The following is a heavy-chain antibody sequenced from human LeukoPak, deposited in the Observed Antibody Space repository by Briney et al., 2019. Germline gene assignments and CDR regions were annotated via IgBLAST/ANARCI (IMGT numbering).Heavy chain of an antibody. CDR3: AKDSAVWASLNYFDS. CDR1: GYSFTGYY. J-gene: IGHJ4*02. CDR2: ISPNSGGT. V-gene: IGHV1-2*02. Sequence: ASVKVSCRASGYSFTGYYMHWVRQAPGQGLEWMGWISPNSGGTNYAQKFQGRVTMTRDTSISTAYMYLSRLTSDDTAVYYCAKDSAVWASLNYFDSWGQGTLVTVSS. D-gene: IGHD3-16*01.